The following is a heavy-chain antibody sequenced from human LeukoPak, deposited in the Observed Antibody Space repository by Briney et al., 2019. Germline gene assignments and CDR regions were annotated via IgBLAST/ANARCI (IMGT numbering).Heavy chain of an antibody. CDR1: GFTSSSYS. V-gene: IGHV3-48*01. CDR3: AREFDIVLMVYAIAAFDI. Sequence: HPGGSLRLSCAASGFTSSSYSMNWVRQAPGKGLEWVSYISSSSSTIYYADFVKGRFTISRDNAKNSLYLQMNSLRAEDTAVYYCAREFDIVLMVYAIAAFDIWGQGTMVTVSS. D-gene: IGHD2-8*01. J-gene: IGHJ3*02. CDR2: ISSSSSTI.